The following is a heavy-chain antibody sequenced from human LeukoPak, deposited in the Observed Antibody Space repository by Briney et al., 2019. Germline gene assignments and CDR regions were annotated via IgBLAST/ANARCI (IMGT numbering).Heavy chain of an antibody. V-gene: IGHV4-34*01. CDR1: GGTFSGYY. D-gene: IGHD2-8*01. Sequence: PSETLSLTCAAYGGTFSGYYWSWIRQPPGKGLEWIGEINHSGSTNYNPSLKSRVTISVDTSKNQFSLKLSSVTAADTAVYYCARHGTNYYYYYMDVWGKGTTVTISS. J-gene: IGHJ6*03. CDR3: ARHGTNYYYYYMDV. CDR2: INHSGST.